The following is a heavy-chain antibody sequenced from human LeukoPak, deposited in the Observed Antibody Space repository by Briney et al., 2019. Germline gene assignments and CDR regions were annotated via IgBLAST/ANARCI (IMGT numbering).Heavy chain of an antibody. CDR3: AREGGQRRNDVGYYYYYMDV. CDR2: ISAYNGNT. J-gene: IGHJ6*03. Sequence: ASVKVSCKASGYTFTSYGISWVRQAPGQGLEWMGWISAYNGNTNYAQKLQGRVTMTTDTSTSTAYMELRSLRSDDTAVYYCAREGGQRRNDVGYYYYYMDVWGKGTTVTVSS. V-gene: IGHV1-18*01. D-gene: IGHD1-1*01. CDR1: GYTFTSYG.